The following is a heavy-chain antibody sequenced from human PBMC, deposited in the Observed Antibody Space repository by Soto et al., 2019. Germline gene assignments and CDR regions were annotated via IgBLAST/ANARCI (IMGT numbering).Heavy chain of an antibody. D-gene: IGHD6-13*01. J-gene: IGHJ5*02. CDR2: INAGNGNT. Sequence: QVQLVQSGAEVKKPGASVKVSCKASGYTFTSYAMHWVRQAPGQRLEWMGWINAGNGNTKYSQKFQGRVTITRDSSASTAYMELSSLRSEDTAVYYSAREAILTEQQLALRLGCWFDPWGQGTLVTVSS. CDR3: AREAILTEQQLALRLGCWFDP. CDR1: GYTFTSYA. V-gene: IGHV1-3*01.